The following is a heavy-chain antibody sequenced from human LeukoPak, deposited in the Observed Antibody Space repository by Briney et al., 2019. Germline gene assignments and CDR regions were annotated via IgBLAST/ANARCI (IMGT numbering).Heavy chain of an antibody. CDR2: ISWNSGSI. CDR3: AKVLGLAVAGIPLLTPFAF. J-gene: IGHJ4*02. CDR1: GFTFDDYA. Sequence: GGSLRLSCAASGFTFDDYAMHWVRQAPGKGLEWASGISWNSGSIGYADSVKGRFTISRDNSKNNLYLQMNSLRGEDTAVYYCAKVLGLAVAGIPLLTPFAFWGQGTLATVSS. D-gene: IGHD6-19*01. V-gene: IGHV3-9*01.